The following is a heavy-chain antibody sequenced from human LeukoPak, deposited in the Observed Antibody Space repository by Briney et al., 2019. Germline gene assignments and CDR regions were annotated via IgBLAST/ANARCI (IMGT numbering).Heavy chain of an antibody. CDR2: IYYSGST. CDR3: ARSRTALFDY. D-gene: IGHD1-1*01. J-gene: IGHJ4*02. Sequence: PSETLSLTCAVSGGSSSSSNWWNWVRQPPGKGLEWIGSIYYSGSTYYNPSLKSRVTISVDTSKNQFSLKLSSVTAADTAVYYCARSRTALFDYWGQGTLVTVSS. CDR1: GGSSSSSNW. V-gene: IGHV4-39*01.